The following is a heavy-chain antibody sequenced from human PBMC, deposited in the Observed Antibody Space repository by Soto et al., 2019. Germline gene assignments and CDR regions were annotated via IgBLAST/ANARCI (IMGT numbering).Heavy chain of an antibody. CDR3: ARASRSPHWFDP. CDR2: IYYSGNT. Sequence: QVQLQESGPGLVKPSQTLSLTCTVSGGSISSGGYFWSWIRQHPEKGLEWIGYIYYSGNTYYNPSLKSRVTISMDTSQTQFYLRLSSVTAADMAIYYCARASRSPHWFDPWGQGTLVTVSS. V-gene: IGHV4-31*03. CDR1: GGSISSGGYF. J-gene: IGHJ5*02. D-gene: IGHD6-13*01.